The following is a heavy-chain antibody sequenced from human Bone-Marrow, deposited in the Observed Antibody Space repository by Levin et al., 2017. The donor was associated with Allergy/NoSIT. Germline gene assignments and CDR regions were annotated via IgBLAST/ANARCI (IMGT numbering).Heavy chain of an antibody. CDR3: ARGEYSGYDSLVDY. D-gene: IGHD5-12*01. V-gene: IGHV4-34*01. CDR2: INHSGST. J-gene: IGHJ4*02. CDR1: GGSFRGYY. Sequence: SQTLSLTCAVYGGSFRGYYWSWIRQPPGKGLEWIGEINHSGSTNYNPSLKSRVTISVDTSKNQFSLKLSSVTAADTAVYYCARGEYSGYDSLVDYWGQGTLVTVSS.